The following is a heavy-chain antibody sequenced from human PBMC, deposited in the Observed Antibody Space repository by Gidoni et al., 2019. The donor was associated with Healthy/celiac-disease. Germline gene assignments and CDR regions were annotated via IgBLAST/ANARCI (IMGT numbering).Heavy chain of an antibody. J-gene: IGHJ6*02. CDR1: GYTLTELS. V-gene: IGHV1-24*01. CDR2: FDTEDGET. Sequence: QVQLVQSGAEVKKPGASVKVSGKVSGYTLTELSMHWVRQAPGKGREWMGGFDTEDGETIYAQKCQGRVTMTEDTSTDTAYMELSSLRAEDTAVYYCATASDYYYYGMDVWGQGTTVTVSS. CDR3: ATASDYYYYGMDV.